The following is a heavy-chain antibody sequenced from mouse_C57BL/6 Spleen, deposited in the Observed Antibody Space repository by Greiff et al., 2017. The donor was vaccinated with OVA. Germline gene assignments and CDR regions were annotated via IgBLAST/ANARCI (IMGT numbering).Heavy chain of an antibody. V-gene: IGHV5-17*01. D-gene: IGHD2-5*01. CDR2: ISRGSSTI. CDR1: GFTFSDYG. Sequence: EVMLVESGGGLVKPGGSLKLSCAASGFTFSDYGMHWVRQAPEKGLEWVAYISRGSSTIYYADAVKGRFTISRDNAKNTLFLQMTSLRSEDTAMYYCARPYSNYIYYYAMDYWGQGTSVTVSS. CDR3: ARPYSNYIYYYAMDY. J-gene: IGHJ4*01.